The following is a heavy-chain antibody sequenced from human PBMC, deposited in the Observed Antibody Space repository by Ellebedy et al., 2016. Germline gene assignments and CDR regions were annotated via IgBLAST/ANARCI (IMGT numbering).Heavy chain of an antibody. CDR1: GYNFITYW. CDR2: IYPHDSDT. V-gene: IGHV5-51*01. D-gene: IGHD6-19*01. Sequence: GGSLRLSCKGSGYNFITYWIGWVRQMPGKGLEWMGSIYPHDSDTKYNPSFQGQVTISVDKSISTAYLQWSRLKASDTAMYYCARLAMAGLGDSWGQGTLVAVSS. CDR3: ARLAMAGLGDS. J-gene: IGHJ4*02.